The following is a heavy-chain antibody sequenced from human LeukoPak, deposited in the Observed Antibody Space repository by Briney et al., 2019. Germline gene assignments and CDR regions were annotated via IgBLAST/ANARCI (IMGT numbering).Heavy chain of an antibody. CDR1: GGSISSYY. D-gene: IGHD3-3*01. J-gene: IGHJ5*02. V-gene: IGHV4-59*01. CDR2: IYYSGST. CDR3: ARGYYDFWSGGPRGFDP. Sequence: SETLSLTCTVSGGSISSYYWSWIRQPPGKGLEWIGYIYYSGSTNYNPSLKGRVTVSVDTSKNQFSLKLSSVTAADTAVYYCARGYYDFWSGGPRGFDPWGQGSLVTVSS.